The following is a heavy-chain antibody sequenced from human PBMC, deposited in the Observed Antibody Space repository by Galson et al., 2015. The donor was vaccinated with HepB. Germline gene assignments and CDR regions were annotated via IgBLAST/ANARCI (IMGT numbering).Heavy chain of an antibody. V-gene: IGHV6-1*01. D-gene: IGHD3-10*01. J-gene: IGHJ4*02. Sequence: CAISGDSVSSNSAAWNWIRQSPSRGLEWLGRTYYRSKWYNDYAVSVKSRITINPDTSKSQFSLQLNSVTPEDTAVYYCARESEVRGVTPFDYWGQGTLVTVSS. CDR1: GDSVSSNSAA. CDR2: TYYRSKWYN. CDR3: ARESEVRGVTPFDY.